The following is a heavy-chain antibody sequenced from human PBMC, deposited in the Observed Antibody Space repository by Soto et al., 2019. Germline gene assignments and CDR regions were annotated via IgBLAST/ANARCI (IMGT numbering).Heavy chain of an antibody. CDR2: ISAYNGNT. Sequence: ASVTVSCKDSVYTFTSYGISWVRPAPGQGLEWMGWISAYNGNTNYAQKLQGRVTMTTDTSTSTAYMELRSLRSDDTAVYYCARDLGSSGVYYFDYWGQGTLVTVS. D-gene: IGHD6-19*01. CDR1: VYTFTSYG. CDR3: ARDLGSSGVYYFDY. J-gene: IGHJ4*02. V-gene: IGHV1-18*01.